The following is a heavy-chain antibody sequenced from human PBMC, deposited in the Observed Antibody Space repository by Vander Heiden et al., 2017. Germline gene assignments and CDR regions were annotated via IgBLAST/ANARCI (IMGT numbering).Heavy chain of an antibody. CDR2: ISGSGGRT. CDR3: AKDCVRGGSYRGWFDP. D-gene: IGHD1-26*01. J-gene: IGHJ5*02. Sequence: EVQLLEPGGGLVQSGGSLRRSCAAPGITFSSYALSWGRQAPGAGLSWVLAISGSGGRTSHAESVKGRFTMSRDNSKNTRYRQMNSLRAEDTAVYYCAKDCVRGGSYRGWFDPWCQGTLVALSS. V-gene: IGHV3-23*01. CDR1: GITFSSYA.